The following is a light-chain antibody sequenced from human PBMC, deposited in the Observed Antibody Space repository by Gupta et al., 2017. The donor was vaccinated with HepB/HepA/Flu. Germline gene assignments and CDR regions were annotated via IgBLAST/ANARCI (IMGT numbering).Light chain of an antibody. Sequence: DIQMTQSPSSLSASVGDRVTITCQASQDVNKYLNWYQKKPGKAPKLLIFDASNFETGVPSRFSGSGSGTNFTFTISSLQPEDVATYYCQQDKTPAPAFGGGTKVEIK. CDR2: DAS. V-gene: IGKV1-33*01. CDR3: QQDKTPAPA. CDR1: QDVNKY. J-gene: IGKJ4*01.